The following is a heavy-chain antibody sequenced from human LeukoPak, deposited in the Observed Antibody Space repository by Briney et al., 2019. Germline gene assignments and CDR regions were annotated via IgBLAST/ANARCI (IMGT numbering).Heavy chain of an antibody. J-gene: IGHJ4*02. V-gene: IGHV3-30*02. CDR2: IRYDGSNK. Sequence: GGSLRLSCAASGFTFSGYGMHWVRQAPGKGLEWVAFIRYDGSNKYYADSVKGRFTISRDNSKNTLYLQMNSLRAEDTAVYYCASPYYDSSGYLDYWGQGTLVTVSS. CDR3: ASPYYDSSGYLDY. CDR1: GFTFSGYG. D-gene: IGHD3-22*01.